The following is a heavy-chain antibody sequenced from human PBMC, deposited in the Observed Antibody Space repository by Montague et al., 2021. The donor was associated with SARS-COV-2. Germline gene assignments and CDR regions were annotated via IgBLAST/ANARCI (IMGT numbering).Heavy chain of an antibody. J-gene: IGHJ5*02. Sequence: SETLSLTCTVSGGSISSYYWSWIRQSPGKGLQWLGYIYYSGSTDYNPSLKSRVTMSIYTSKNQLSLRLNSVTTADTAVYFCARAGGLYFYWSDYSSSVCFFDPWGQGILVTVSS. V-gene: IGHV4-59*01. CDR2: IYYSGST. D-gene: IGHD3-3*01. CDR3: ARAGGLYFYWSDYSSSVCFFDP. CDR1: GGSISSYY.